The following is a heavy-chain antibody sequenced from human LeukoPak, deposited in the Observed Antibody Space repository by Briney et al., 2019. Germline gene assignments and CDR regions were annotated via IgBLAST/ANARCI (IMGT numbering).Heavy chain of an antibody. CDR1: GYTFTGYY. CDR2: INAGNGNT. CDR3: ARESTYWYFDL. J-gene: IGHJ2*01. Sequence: ASVKVSCKASGYTFTGYYMHWVRQAPGQGLEWMGWINAGNGNTKYSQKFQGRVTITRDTSASTAYMELSSLRSEDTAVYYCARESTYWYFDLWGRGTLVTVSS. V-gene: IGHV1-3*01.